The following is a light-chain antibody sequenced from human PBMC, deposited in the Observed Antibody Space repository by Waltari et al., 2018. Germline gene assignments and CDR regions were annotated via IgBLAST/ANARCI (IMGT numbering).Light chain of an antibody. Sequence: EIVMTQSPDTLSVSPGERATLSCRASQSLSSDLAWYQQRPRQAPRLLMSDASTRASGIPARFSGSGSGTEFTLTISSMQSEDFAVYYCQQYDTWPPTFGQGTKVEV. J-gene: IGKJ1*01. CDR3: QQYDTWPPT. CDR1: QSLSSD. V-gene: IGKV3-15*01. CDR2: DAS.